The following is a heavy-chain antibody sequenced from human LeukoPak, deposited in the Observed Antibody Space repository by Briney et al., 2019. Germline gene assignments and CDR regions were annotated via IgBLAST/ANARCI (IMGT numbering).Heavy chain of an antibody. V-gene: IGHV3-23*01. J-gene: IGHJ4*02. CDR2: ISVSGGST. Sequence: GGSLRLSCAASGFTLSSYAMSWVRQAPGKGLEWVSAISVSGGSTWSADSVKGRFTISRDNSKNTLYLQMNSLRAEDTALYYWAKGSSGYYYGYFDYWGQGTLVTVSS. D-gene: IGHD3-22*01. CDR1: GFTLSSYA. CDR3: AKGSSGYYYGYFDY.